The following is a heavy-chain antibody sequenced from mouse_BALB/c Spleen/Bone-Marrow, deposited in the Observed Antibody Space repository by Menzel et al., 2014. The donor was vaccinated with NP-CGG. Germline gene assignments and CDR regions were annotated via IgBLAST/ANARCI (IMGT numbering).Heavy chain of an antibody. J-gene: IGHJ2*01. V-gene: IGHV1S56*01. CDR3: ARDDYDY. D-gene: IGHD2-4*01. CDR1: GYTFTSYH. Sequence: VKVVESGPELVEPGASVRISCKASGYTFTSYHIHWVKQRPGQGLEWIGWIFPGNFYTKFNENFKGRATLTADKSSSTAYMHLSSLTSEDSAVYFCARDDYDYWGQGTTLTVSS. CDR2: IFPGNFYT.